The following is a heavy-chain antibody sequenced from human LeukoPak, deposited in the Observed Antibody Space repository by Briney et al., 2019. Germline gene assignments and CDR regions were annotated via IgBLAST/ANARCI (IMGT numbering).Heavy chain of an antibody. CDR3: ARGYFYDSSAYGPFGAY. CDR2: IQSDGSSA. V-gene: IGHV3-74*01. Sequence: TGGSLRLSCAASGFTLSSYWMHWVRQAPGKGLVWVSRIQSDGSSASYAESVKGRFTISRDNAKNTLYLQMSSLRAEDTAIYYCARGYFYDSSAYGPFGAYWGQGTLVTVSS. CDR1: GFTLSSYW. J-gene: IGHJ4*02. D-gene: IGHD3-22*01.